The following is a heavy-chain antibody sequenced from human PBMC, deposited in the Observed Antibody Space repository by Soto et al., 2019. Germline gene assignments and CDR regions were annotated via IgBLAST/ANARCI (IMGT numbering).Heavy chain of an antibody. Sequence: QVLLQESGPGLVKASQTLSLDCTVSGDPIGSGDFYWTWIRQTPERGLEWIGNIHHSGTTPYNPSLGSRLSISMDTSRNVFSLSLTSVTVADTAVYFCARDLIVFDTTGFHFWGRGILVSV. V-gene: IGHV4-30-4*01. CDR1: GDPIGSGDFY. CDR2: IHHSGTT. CDR3: ARDLIVFDTTGFHF. D-gene: IGHD3-9*01. J-gene: IGHJ4*01.